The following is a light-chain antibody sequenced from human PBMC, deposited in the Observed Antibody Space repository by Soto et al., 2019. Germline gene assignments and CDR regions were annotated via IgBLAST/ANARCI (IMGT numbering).Light chain of an antibody. CDR1: RSVSSTY. CDR2: GAS. J-gene: IGKJ5*01. V-gene: IGKV3-20*01. CDR3: QQYDTSPMYT. Sequence: EIVLTQSPGTLSLSPGERATLSCRASRSVSSTYLAWYQQKPGQAPRLLIFGASSRATGIPDRFSGSGSGTDFTLTISRLEPEDFAVYYCQQYDTSPMYTFGQGTRLEIK.